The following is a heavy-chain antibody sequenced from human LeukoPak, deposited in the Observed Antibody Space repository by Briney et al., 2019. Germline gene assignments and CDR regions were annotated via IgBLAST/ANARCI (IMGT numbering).Heavy chain of an antibody. D-gene: IGHD2-15*01. Sequence: ASVKVSCKASGYTFNSYGISWVRQAPGQGLEWMGWISGYNGNTNYAQRLQGRVTMTTDTSTSTAYMELRSLRSDDTAVYYCARDRYCSGSICYSYYFDYWGQGTLVTVSS. CDR3: ARDRYCSGSICYSYYFDY. CDR2: ISGYNGNT. V-gene: IGHV1-18*01. CDR1: GYTFNSYG. J-gene: IGHJ4*02.